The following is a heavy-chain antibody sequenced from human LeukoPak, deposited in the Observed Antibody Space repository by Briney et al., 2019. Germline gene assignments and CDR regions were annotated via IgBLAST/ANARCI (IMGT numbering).Heavy chain of an antibody. V-gene: IGHV4-39*06. D-gene: IGHD6-19*01. CDR1: GGSISSSDSY. J-gene: IGHJ6*03. CDR3: ARSPSGYNSGPYLGNYYSYYMDV. CDR2: IYYSGTT. Sequence: SETLSLTCTVSGGSISSSDSYWGWIRQPPGKGLEWIGNIYYSGTTYYNPSLKSRVTISVDTSRNQFPLQLNSVTAADTALYYCARSPSGYNSGPYLGNYYSYYMDVWGKGTMVTISS.